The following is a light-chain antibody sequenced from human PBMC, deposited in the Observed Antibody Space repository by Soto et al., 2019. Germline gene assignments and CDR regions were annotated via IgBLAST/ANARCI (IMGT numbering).Light chain of an antibody. CDR1: SSDIGGYNY. CDR3: SSYKTSSTVVV. CDR2: VVS. V-gene: IGLV2-14*01. Sequence: QSALTQPASVSGSPGQSITLSCTGTSSDIGGYNYVSWYQQYPGKAPKLMIFVVSDRPSGVSNRFSGSKSGTTASLTMSGLQAEDEADYYCSSYKTSSTVVVFGKGTKLTV. J-gene: IGLJ2*01.